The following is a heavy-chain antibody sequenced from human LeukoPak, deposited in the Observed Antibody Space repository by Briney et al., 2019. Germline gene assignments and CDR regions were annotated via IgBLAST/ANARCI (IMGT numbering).Heavy chain of an antibody. CDR3: ARRGAYYYYGMDV. V-gene: IGHV3-48*03. Sequence: GGSLRLSCAASGFTFSSYEMNWVRQAPGKGLEWVSYISSSRSTIYYADSVKGRFTISRDNAKNSLYLQMNSLRAEDTAVYYCARRGAYYYYGMDVWGQGTTVTVSS. D-gene: IGHD3-10*01. CDR1: GFTFSSYE. CDR2: ISSSRSTI. J-gene: IGHJ6*02.